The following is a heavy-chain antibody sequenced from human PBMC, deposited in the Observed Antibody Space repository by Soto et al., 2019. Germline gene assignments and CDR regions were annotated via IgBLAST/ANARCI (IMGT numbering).Heavy chain of an antibody. D-gene: IGHD3-3*01. V-gene: IGHV1-18*01. CDR2: ISAYNGNT. J-gene: IGHJ6*02. CDR3: ARRPADFWSAYGMDV. Sequence: RSARQSKRQGLEWMGWISAYNGNTNYAQKLQGRVTMTTDTPTSTAYMKLRSLRSDDTAVYYCARRPADFWSAYGMDVWGQGTTVTVSS.